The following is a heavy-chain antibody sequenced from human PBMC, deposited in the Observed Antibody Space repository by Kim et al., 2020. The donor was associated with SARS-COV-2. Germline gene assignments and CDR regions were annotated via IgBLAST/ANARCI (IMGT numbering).Heavy chain of an antibody. Sequence: SETLSLTCTVSGYSISSGYYWGWIRQHPGKGLEWIGSIFHSGSTYYNPSLKSRVTKSVDTSKNQFSLKLSSETAADTAVYYFARVERWGTMEVWCQGTT. CDR2: IFHSGST. D-gene: IGHD3-16*01. CDR3: ARVERWGTMEV. CDR1: GYSISSGYY. V-gene: IGHV4-38-2*02. J-gene: IGHJ6*02.